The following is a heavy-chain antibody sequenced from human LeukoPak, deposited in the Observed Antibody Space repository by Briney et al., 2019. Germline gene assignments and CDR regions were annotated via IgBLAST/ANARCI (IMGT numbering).Heavy chain of an antibody. Sequence: SETLSLTCTVSGGSISSGSYYWSWIRQPAGKGLEWIGRIYTSGSTNYNPSLKSRVTISVDTSTNQFSLKLSCVTAADTAVYYCARCSMVRGVISGYWDYWGQGTLVTVSS. J-gene: IGHJ4*02. V-gene: IGHV4-61*02. CDR3: ARCSMVRGVISGYWDY. CDR2: IYTSGST. CDR1: GGSISSGSYY. D-gene: IGHD3-10*01.